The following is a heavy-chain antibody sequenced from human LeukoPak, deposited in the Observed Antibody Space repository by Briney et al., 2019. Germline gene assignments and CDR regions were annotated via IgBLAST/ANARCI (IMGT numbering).Heavy chain of an antibody. CDR2: IDVDGSST. CDR1: GFTFSNYW. V-gene: IGHV3-74*01. J-gene: IGHJ3*02. CDR3: ARVSTVTTFDI. Sequence: PGGSLRLSCAASGFTFSNYWMHWVRQAPGKGLVWVSRIDVDGSSTSYADSVKGRFTISRDNAKNTLYLQMNSLRAEDTAVCYCARVSTVTTFDIWGQGTMVTVSS. D-gene: IGHD4-17*01.